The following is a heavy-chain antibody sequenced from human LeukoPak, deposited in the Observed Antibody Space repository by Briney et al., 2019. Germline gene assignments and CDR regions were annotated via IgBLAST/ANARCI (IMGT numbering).Heavy chain of an antibody. CDR1: GFTFSSYG. Sequence: GGSLRLSCAASGFTFSSYGMHWVRQAPGKGLEWVAVILYDGSNKYYADSVKGRFTISRDNSKNTLYLQMNSLRAEDTAVYYCAKMNYYDSSGPTGGWFDPWGQGTLVTVSS. D-gene: IGHD3-22*01. J-gene: IGHJ5*02. V-gene: IGHV3-30*18. CDR2: ILYDGSNK. CDR3: AKMNYYDSSGPTGGWFDP.